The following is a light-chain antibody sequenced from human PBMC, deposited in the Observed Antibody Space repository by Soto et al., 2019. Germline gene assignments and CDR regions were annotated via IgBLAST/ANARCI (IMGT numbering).Light chain of an antibody. CDR2: EAS. CDR3: QQYSSYSAGT. Sequence: DIQMTQSPSTLSASVGDRVTITCRASQSIDSWMAWYQQKPGKTPNLLIYEASSVESGVPSRFSGSGSGTEFTLTISSLQTDDLASYYCQQYSSYSAGTFGQGTKVEIK. J-gene: IGKJ1*01. CDR1: QSIDSW. V-gene: IGKV1-5*03.